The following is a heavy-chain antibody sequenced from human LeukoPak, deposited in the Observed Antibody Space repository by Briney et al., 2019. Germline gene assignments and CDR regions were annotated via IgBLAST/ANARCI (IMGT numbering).Heavy chain of an antibody. CDR2: IYPIDSYT. Sequence: GGALEISCQGSGCLFTRYWIGRGRQLPGKGLEWMGIIYPIDSYTRYSPSFQGQVTIPADKSISTAYLQWSSLKASDTAMYYCARGSLNWPFDYWGQGTLVTVSS. V-gene: IGHV5-51*01. CDR3: ARGSLNWPFDY. D-gene: IGHD1-20*01. J-gene: IGHJ4*02. CDR1: GCLFTRYW.